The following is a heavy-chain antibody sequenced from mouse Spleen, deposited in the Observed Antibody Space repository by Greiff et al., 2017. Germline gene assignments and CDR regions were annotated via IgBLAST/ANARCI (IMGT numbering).Heavy chain of an antibody. CDR1: GFTFSSYA. CDR3: ARHWYYGSSLFDY. Sequence: EVNLVESGGGLVKPGGSLKLSCAASGFTFSSYAMSWVRQTPEKRLEWVATISSGGSYTYYPDSVKGRFTISRDNAKNTLYLQMSSLRSEDTAMYYCARHWYYGSSLFDYWGQGTTLTVSS. J-gene: IGHJ2*01. CDR2: ISSGGSYT. D-gene: IGHD1-1*01. V-gene: IGHV5-9-3*01.